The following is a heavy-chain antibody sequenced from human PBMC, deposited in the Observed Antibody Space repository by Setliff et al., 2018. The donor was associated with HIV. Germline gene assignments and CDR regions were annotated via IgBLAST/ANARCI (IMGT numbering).Heavy chain of an antibody. CDR3: AADLVGSYNFWGGYYQGPDAFDI. V-gene: IGHV1-58*02. Sequence: SVKVSCKASGFTFTTSAMQWMRQARGQRPEWIGWIVVGSGNTNYAQKFQGRVTITRDMSTSTAYMELSSLRSEDTAIYYCAADLVGSYNFWGGYYQGPDAFDIWGQGTMVTVSS. J-gene: IGHJ3*02. CDR2: IVVGSGNT. CDR1: GFTFTTSA. D-gene: IGHD3-3*01.